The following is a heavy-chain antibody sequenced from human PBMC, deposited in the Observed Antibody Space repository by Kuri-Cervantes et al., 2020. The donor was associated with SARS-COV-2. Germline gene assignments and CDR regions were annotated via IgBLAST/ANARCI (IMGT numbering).Heavy chain of an antibody. J-gene: IGHJ6*02. Sequence: GGSLRLSCAATGFTFSSYGMHGVRQAPGKGLGGVAVIRYDGSNKYYADSVKGRFTISRDNSKNTLYLQMNSLKTEDTAVYYGTTASNAVVAATLYYYGMDVWGQGTTVTVSS. CDR2: IRYDGSNK. V-gene: IGHV3-33*01. CDR1: GFTFSSYG. CDR3: TTASNAVVAATLYYYGMDV. D-gene: IGHD2-15*01.